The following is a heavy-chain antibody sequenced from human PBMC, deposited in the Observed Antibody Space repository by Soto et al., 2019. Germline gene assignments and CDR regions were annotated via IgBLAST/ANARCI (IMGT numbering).Heavy chain of an antibody. D-gene: IGHD2-15*01. J-gene: IGHJ5*02. CDR1: GYTFTSYY. Sequence: QVQLVQSGAEVKKPGASVKVSCKTSGYTFTSYYMHWVRQAPGQGLEWMGIIDPSGGGTSYAQKFQGRPTMTRDTSTSTVYMELSSLRSEDTAVYYCARERVDCSGGNCWRSVEDTWGQGTLVTVSS. V-gene: IGHV1-46*01. CDR3: ARERVDCSGGNCWRSVEDT. CDR2: IDPSGGGT.